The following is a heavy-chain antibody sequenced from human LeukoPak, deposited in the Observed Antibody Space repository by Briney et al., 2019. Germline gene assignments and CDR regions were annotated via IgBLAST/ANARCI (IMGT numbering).Heavy chain of an antibody. J-gene: IGHJ6*03. Sequence: PSETLSLTCAVYGGSFSGYYWSWIRQPPGKGLEWIGEVNHSGSTNYNPSLKSRVTISVDTSKNQFSLKLSSVTAADTAVYYCARSGRYSSGWSIRKNYYYMDVWGKGTTVTVSS. V-gene: IGHV4-34*01. CDR2: VNHSGST. CDR3: ARSGRYSSGWSIRKNYYYMDV. D-gene: IGHD6-19*01. CDR1: GGSFSGYY.